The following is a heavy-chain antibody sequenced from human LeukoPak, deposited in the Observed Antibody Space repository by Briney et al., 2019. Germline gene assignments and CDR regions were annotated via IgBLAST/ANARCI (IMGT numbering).Heavy chain of an antibody. CDR2: IYYSGST. J-gene: IGHJ4*02. D-gene: IGHD3-3*01. CDR1: GVSIISYY. Sequence: SETLSLTCSVSGVSIISYYLSWIRQPPGKGLEWIGYIYYSGSTNYNPSLKSRVTISVDTSKIQFSLKLSSVTAADTAVYYCARQWANRVVDYWGQGTLVTVSS. CDR3: ARQWANRVVDY. V-gene: IGHV4-59*12.